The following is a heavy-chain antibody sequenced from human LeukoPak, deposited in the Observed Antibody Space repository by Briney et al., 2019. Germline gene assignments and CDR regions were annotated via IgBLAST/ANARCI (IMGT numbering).Heavy chain of an antibody. D-gene: IGHD6-19*01. CDR1: GSNFSAYA. V-gene: IGHV3-23*01. CDR2: LDASAGPT. Sequence: GGSLRLSCAVSGSNFSAYAMSWVRQAPGEGLEWVSSLDASAGPTYYADSVKGRFTISRDNSKNSLYLQMNSLRAEDTALYYCARDRGMGQWLDYWGQGTLVTVSS. J-gene: IGHJ4*02. CDR3: ARDRGMGQWLDY.